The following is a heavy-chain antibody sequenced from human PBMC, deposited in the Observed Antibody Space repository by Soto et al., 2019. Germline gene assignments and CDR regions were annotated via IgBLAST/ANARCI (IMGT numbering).Heavy chain of an antibody. D-gene: IGHD3-16*01. CDR3: ARGGRFVAFDI. V-gene: IGHV1-3*01. CDR2: INAGNGNT. J-gene: IGHJ3*02. Sequence: ASVKVSCKASGYTFTSYAMHWVRQAPGQRLEWMGWINAGNGNTKYSQKFQGRVTITRDTSASIAYMELSSLRSEDTAVYYCARGGRFVAFDIWGQGTMVTVSS. CDR1: GYTFTSYA.